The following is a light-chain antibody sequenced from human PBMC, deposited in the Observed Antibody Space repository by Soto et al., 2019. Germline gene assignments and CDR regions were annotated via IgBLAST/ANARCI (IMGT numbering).Light chain of an antibody. Sequence: DIVLTQSPGTLSLSPGERATLSCRASQIIDSRYLGWYQQKPGQAPRLLIYGASSRATGIPDRFSGSGSGTDFTLTISRLEPEDVGVYYCQQYGSSPPWTFGPGTKVDSK. V-gene: IGKV3-20*01. CDR1: QIIDSRY. CDR2: GAS. CDR3: QQYGSSPPWT. J-gene: IGKJ1*01.